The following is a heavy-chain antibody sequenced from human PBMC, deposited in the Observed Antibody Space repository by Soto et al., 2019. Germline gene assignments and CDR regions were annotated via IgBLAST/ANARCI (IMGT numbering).Heavy chain of an antibody. CDR2: MYHSGST. Sequence: QVQLQESGPGLVKPSGTLSLTCAVSGGSISSSNWWSWVRQPPGKGLEWIGEMYHSGSTNYNPSLKSRVSLSVDKSKNQFSLKLSSVTAAETAVYYCASVRGGYYYAMDVWGQGTTVTVSS. J-gene: IGHJ6*02. V-gene: IGHV4-4*02. CDR3: ASVRGGYYYAMDV. CDR1: GGSISSSNW. D-gene: IGHD3-10*02.